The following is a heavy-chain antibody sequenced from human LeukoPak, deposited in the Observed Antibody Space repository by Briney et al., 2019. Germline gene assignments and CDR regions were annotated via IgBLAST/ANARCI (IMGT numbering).Heavy chain of an antibody. CDR2: IYYSGST. CDR3: ARVSLRWWAFDY. CDR1: GGSITRSDYF. D-gene: IGHD2-15*01. J-gene: IGHJ4*02. V-gene: IGHV4-39*07. Sequence: SETLSLTCTVSGGSITRSDYFWGWIRQPPGKGLEWIGTIYYSGSTYYNPSLKSRVTISVDTSKNQFSLKLSSVTAADTAVYYCARVSLRWWAFDYWGQGTLVTVSS.